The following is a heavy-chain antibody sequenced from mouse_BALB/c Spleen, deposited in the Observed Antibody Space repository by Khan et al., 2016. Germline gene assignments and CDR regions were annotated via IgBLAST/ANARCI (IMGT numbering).Heavy chain of an antibody. V-gene: IGHV1-77*01. CDR3: AKGLGAMYY. Sequence: VQLQESAPELVKPGASVKMSCKASGSTFTDYVISWVKQRTGQGLEWIGEIHPGNGSTYYNEMFKGNAKLSADKSSTTSYMQRSSLTSDDYAVYSCAKGLGAMYYWGQGTSVTVSS. J-gene: IGHJ4*01. D-gene: IGHD3-3*01. CDR2: IHPGNGST. CDR1: GSTFTDYV.